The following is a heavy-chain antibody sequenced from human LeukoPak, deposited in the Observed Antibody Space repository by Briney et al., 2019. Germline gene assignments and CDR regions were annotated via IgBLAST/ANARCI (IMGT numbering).Heavy chain of an antibody. CDR3: ARDRGYSFDTTYRCFDY. V-gene: IGHV4-59*01. Sequence: SETLSVTCTISGGSIDTYYWSWIRQPPGNGLEWIGYIYYSGSTSYNPSLKSRVTMSLDTSKNQFSLKLRSVTAADTAVYYCARDRGYSFDTTYRCFDYWAQGTLVTVSS. CDR1: GGSIDTYY. J-gene: IGHJ4*02. D-gene: IGHD5-18*01. CDR2: IYYSGST.